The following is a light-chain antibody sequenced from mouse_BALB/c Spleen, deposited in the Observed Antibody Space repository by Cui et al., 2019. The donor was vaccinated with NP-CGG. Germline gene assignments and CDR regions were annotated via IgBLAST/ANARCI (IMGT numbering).Light chain of an antibody. V-gene: IGLV1*01. CDR2: GTN. CDR1: TGASTTNHY. J-gene: IGLJ1*01. Sequence: AVVTQASAPTTSPGEAIPLSCRSSTGASTTNHYANWVQEKPDHLFTGLIGGTNNRAPGVPSRFSGSLIGDKAALTITGAQTEDEAIYFCALWYSNHWLFGGGTKLTVL. CDR3: ALWYSNHWL.